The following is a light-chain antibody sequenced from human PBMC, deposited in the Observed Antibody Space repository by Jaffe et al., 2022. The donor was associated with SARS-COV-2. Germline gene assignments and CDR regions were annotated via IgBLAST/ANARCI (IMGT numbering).Light chain of an antibody. CDR1: GSDIGLYNY. V-gene: IGLV2-14*03. CDR2: AVS. Sequence: QSALTQPASVSGSPGQTITISCSGTGSDIGLYNYVSWYQQHPGHAPKLIIFAVSNRPSGVSNRFSGSKSGNAASLTISGLQAEDEADYYCSSYISSGTRVILGGGTKLTVL. J-gene: IGLJ2*01. CDR3: SSYISSGTRVI.